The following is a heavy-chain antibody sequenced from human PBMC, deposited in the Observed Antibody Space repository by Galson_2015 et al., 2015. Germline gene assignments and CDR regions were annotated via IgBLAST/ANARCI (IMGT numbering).Heavy chain of an antibody. J-gene: IGHJ4*02. V-gene: IGHV3-11*01. CDR1: GFTFSDLY. D-gene: IGHD4-11*01. Sequence: SLRLSCAASGFTFSDLYMSWIRQAPGKGLEWVSYISTSSSIFYADSVKGRFTISRDNSKNSLYLQMNSLRAEDTAVYYCASLPRTTVNNYWGQGTLVTVSS. CDR2: ISTSSSI. CDR3: ASLPRTTVNNY.